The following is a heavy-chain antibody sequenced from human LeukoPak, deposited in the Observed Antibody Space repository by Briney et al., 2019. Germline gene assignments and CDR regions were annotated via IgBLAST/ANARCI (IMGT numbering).Heavy chain of an antibody. Sequence: EASVKVSCKASGGTFSSHGISWVRQPPGQGLEWMGGIFPVFGRAIYAQKFQGRVTITADKSTTTANMELSSLKSEDTAVYDCARGGYLAYCGGDCHRYFDYWGQGTLVSVSS. D-gene: IGHD2-21*02. V-gene: IGHV1-69*06. CDR3: ARGGYLAYCGGDCHRYFDY. CDR1: GGTFSSHG. J-gene: IGHJ4*02. CDR2: IFPVFGRA.